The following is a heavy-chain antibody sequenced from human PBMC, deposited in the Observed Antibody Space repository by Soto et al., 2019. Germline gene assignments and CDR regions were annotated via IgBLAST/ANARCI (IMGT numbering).Heavy chain of an antibody. D-gene: IGHD6-13*01. CDR2: IYWDDDK. J-gene: IGHJ4*02. V-gene: IGHV2-5*02. CDR1: GFSLSTSGVG. CDR3: AHSDSSSWPPTSVRYDY. Sequence: SGPTLVNPTQTLTLTCTFSGFSLSTSGVGVGWIRQPPGKALEWLALIYWDDDKRYSPSLKSRLTITKDTSKNQVVLTMTNMDPVDTATYYPAHSDSSSWPPTSVRYDYSGQGTLVTVS.